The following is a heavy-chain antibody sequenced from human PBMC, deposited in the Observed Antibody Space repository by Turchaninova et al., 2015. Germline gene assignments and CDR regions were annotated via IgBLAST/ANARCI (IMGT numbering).Heavy chain of an antibody. V-gene: IGHV4-34*01. CDR2: INSSGST. J-gene: IGHJ3*02. CDR1: GGSFSGYY. D-gene: IGHD1-26*01. CDR3: ARGGSGSYYSNAFDI. Sequence: QVQLQQWGAGLLKPSETLSLTCAVYGGSFSGYYWSWIRQPPGKGLEWIGEINSSGSTNYNPSLKSRVTISVDTSKNQFSLKLSSVTAADTAVYYCARGGSGSYYSNAFDIWGQGTMVTVSS.